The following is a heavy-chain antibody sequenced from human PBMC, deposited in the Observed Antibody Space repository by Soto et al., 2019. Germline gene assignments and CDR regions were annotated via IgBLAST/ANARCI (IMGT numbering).Heavy chain of an antibody. CDR3: ARDAYISGYYQFDY. D-gene: IGHD6-19*01. J-gene: IGHJ4*02. V-gene: IGHV3-74*01. Sequence: GGSLRLSCAVSGFTFSSYWMHWVRPVPGKGLVWVSRIHFDGSTTHYADSVKGRFTISRDNAKNTLSLQMNSLRAEDTAVYYCARDAYISGYYQFDYWGQGTLVTVSS. CDR1: GFTFSSYW. CDR2: IHFDGSTT.